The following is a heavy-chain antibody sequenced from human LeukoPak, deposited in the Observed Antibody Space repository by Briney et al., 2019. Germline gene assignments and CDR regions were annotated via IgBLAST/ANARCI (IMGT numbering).Heavy chain of an antibody. Sequence: PSETLSLTCTVSGGSISSYYWSWIRQPPGKGLEWIGYIYYSGSTSYSPSLKSRVSISVDTSKNQFSLKLSSVTAADTAVYYCATIRDTALRDWYFDLWGRGTLVTVSS. CDR1: GGSISSYY. CDR2: IYYSGST. J-gene: IGHJ2*01. D-gene: IGHD5-18*01. V-gene: IGHV4-59*01. CDR3: ATIRDTALRDWYFDL.